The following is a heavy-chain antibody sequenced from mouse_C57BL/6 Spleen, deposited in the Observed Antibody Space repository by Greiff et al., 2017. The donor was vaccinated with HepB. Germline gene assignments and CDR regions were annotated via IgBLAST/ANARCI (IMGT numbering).Heavy chain of an antibody. CDR1: GYTFTSYW. CDR2: IHPNSGST. D-gene: IGHD2-3*01. J-gene: IGHJ2*01. CDR3: ARERDDGYYVDY. V-gene: IGHV1-64*01. Sequence: QVQLKQPGAELVKPGASVKLSCKASGYTFTSYWMHWVKQRPGQGLEWIGMIHPNSGSTNYNEKFKSKATLTVDKSSSTAYMQLSSLTSEDSAVYYCARERDDGYYVDYWGQGTTLTVSS.